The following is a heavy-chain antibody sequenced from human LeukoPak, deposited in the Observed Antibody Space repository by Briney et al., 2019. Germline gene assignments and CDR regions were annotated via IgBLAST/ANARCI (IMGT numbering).Heavy chain of an antibody. CDR3: ARGLGYCTNGVCYPFDY. D-gene: IGHD2-8*01. J-gene: IGHJ4*02. V-gene: IGHV4-34*01. CDR2: INHSGST. CDR1: GGSFSGYY. Sequence: SETLSLTCAVYGGSFSGYYWSWIRQPPGKGLDWIGEINHSGSTNYNPSLKSRVTISVDTSKNQFSLKLSSVTAADTAVYYCARGLGYCTNGVCYPFDYWGQGTLVTVSS.